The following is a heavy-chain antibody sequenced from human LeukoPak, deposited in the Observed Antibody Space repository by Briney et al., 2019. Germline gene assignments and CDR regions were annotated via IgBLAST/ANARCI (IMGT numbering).Heavy chain of an antibody. CDR3: ASYRIGPYGGYAAFDY. D-gene: IGHD5-12*01. CDR1: GGSISSYY. Sequence: SETLSLTCTVSGGSISSYYWSWIRQPAGKGLEWIGRIYTGGSTNYNPSLKSRVTMSVDTSKNQFSLKLSSVTAADTAVYYCASYRIGPYGGYAAFDYWGQGTLVTVSS. CDR2: IYTGGST. J-gene: IGHJ4*02. V-gene: IGHV4-4*07.